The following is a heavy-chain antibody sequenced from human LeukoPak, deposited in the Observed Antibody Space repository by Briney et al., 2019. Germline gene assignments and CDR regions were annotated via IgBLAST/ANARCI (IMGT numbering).Heavy chain of an antibody. D-gene: IGHD2-15*01. J-gene: IGHJ4*02. V-gene: IGHV5-51*01. CDR3: ARGYCSGGSCYDY. CDR1: GYSFTSYW. Sequence: GESLKISCKGSGYSFTSYWIGWVRQMPGKGLEWMGIIYPGDSDTRYGPSFQGQATISADKSISTAYLQWSSLKASDTAMYYCARGYCSGGSCYDYWGQGTLVTVSS. CDR2: IYPGDSDT.